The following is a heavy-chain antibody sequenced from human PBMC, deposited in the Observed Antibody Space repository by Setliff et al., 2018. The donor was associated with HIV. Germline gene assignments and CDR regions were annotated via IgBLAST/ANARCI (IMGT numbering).Heavy chain of an antibody. CDR1: GYTFTNYW. Sequence: GESLKISCQASGYTFTNYWIGWVRQMPGKGLEWMGIIYPGDSDTRYSPSFQGQVTISADKSISTAYLQWSSLKASDTAMYYCARHGYCSGTSCSEYYYYYGMDVWGQGTTVTVSS. CDR3: ARHGYCSGTSCSEYYYYYGMDV. CDR2: IYPGDSDT. J-gene: IGHJ6*02. V-gene: IGHV5-51*01. D-gene: IGHD2-2*03.